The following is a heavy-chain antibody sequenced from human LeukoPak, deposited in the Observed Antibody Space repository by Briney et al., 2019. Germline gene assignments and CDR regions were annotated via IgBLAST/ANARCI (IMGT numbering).Heavy chain of an antibody. CDR1: GFTFSSYS. J-gene: IGHJ4*02. V-gene: IGHV3-21*06. CDR3: ARDCERGYSHGLC. CDR2: ITGDSTYI. D-gene: IGHD5-18*01. Sequence: PGGSLRLSCAASGFTFSSYSMNWIRQAPGKGLEWVATITGDSTYISHAGSVMGRFTIFRDNAKNSVYLQMTDLRVEDTAVYFCARDCERGYSHGLCWGQGTLVTVSS.